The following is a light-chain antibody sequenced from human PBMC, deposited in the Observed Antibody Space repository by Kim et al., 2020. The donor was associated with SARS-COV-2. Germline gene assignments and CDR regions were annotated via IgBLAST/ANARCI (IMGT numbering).Light chain of an antibody. CDR2: DVS. J-gene: IGLJ3*02. CDR1: SKDVGGYNY. Sequence: GQSSTISCTGTSKDVGGYNYVSWYEQHPGKAPKLMIYDVSKRPSGVSNRFSGSKSGNTASLTISGLQAEEEADYYCSSYTTRSTLVFGGGTQLTVL. CDR3: SSYTTRSTLV. V-gene: IGLV2-14*04.